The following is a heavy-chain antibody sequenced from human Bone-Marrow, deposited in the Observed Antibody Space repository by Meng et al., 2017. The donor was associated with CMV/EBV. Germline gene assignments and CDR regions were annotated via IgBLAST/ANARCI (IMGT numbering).Heavy chain of an antibody. CDR3: GCCSSTSLSRGGDYFDY. CDR2: VYYSGST. D-gene: IGHD2-2*01. J-gene: IGHJ4*02. CDR1: GGSISSYY. V-gene: IGHV4-59*08. Sequence: SETLSLTCTVSGGSISSYYWSWIRQPPGKGLEWIGYVYYSGSTYYNPSLKSRVTISVDTSKNQFSLKLSSVTAADTAVYYCGCCSSTSLSRGGDYFDYWGQGTLVTVSS.